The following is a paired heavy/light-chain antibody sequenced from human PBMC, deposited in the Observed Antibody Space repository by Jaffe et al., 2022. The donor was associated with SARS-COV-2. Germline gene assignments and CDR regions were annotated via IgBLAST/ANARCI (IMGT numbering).Light chain of an antibody. CDR2: QDS. CDR3: QAWDSSTAI. V-gene: IGLV3-1*01. Sequence: SYELTQPPSVSVSPGQTASITCSGDKLGDKYACWYQQKPGQSPVLVIYQDSKRPSGIPERFSGSNSGNTATLTISGTQAMDEADYYCQAWDSSTAIFGTGTKVTVL. J-gene: IGLJ1*01. CDR1: KLGDKY.
Heavy chain of an antibody. CDR2: ISAYNGNT. V-gene: IGHV1-18*01. CDR3: ARDGEPPYYYDSSGYPYFDY. CDR1: GYTFTSYG. D-gene: IGHD3-22*01. J-gene: IGHJ4*02. Sequence: QVQLVQSGAEVKKPGASVKVSCKASGYTFTSYGISWVRQAPGQGLEWMGWISAYNGNTNYAQKLQGRVTMTTDTSTSTAYMELRSLRSDDTAVYYCARDGEPPYYYDSSGYPYFDYWGQGTLVTVSS.